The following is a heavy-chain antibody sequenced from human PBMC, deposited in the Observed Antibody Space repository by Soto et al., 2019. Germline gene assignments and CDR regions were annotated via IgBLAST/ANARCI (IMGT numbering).Heavy chain of an antibody. CDR3: ARREGYVVRGVIKSWWFDP. CDR2: IYYSGNT. Sequence: QLQLQESGPGLVTPSETLSLTCTVSGGSISSSSYYWGWIRQPPGKGLEWIGNIYYSGNTYYNPSLKSRVTISVDTSKNQFSLKLSSVTAADTAVYYCARREGYVVRGVIKSWWFDPWGQGTLVTVSS. CDR1: GGSISSSSYY. V-gene: IGHV4-39*01. J-gene: IGHJ5*02. D-gene: IGHD3-10*01.